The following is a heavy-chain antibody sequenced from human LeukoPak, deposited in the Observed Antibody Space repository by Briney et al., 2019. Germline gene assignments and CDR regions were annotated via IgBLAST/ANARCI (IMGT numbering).Heavy chain of an antibody. CDR1: GYTLTELS. V-gene: IGHV1-24*01. CDR2: FDPEDGET. D-gene: IGHD3-22*01. Sequence: GASVKVSCKVSGYTLTELSMHWVRQAPGKGLEWMGGFDPEDGETIYAQKFQGRVTMTEDTSTDTAYMELSSLRSEDTAVYYCATLNYYYDSSGYWYYFDYWGQGTLVTVSS. J-gene: IGHJ4*02. CDR3: ATLNYYYDSSGYWYYFDY.